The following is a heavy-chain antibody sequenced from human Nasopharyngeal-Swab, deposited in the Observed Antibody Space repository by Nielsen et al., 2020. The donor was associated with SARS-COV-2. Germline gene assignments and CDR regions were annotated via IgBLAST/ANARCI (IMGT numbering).Heavy chain of an antibody. J-gene: IGHJ4*02. CDR3: ARGTSVLVDY. CDR2: IYYSGST. V-gene: IGHV4-39*07. CDR1: GGSISSSSYY. Sequence: GSLRLSCTVSGGSISSSSYYWGWIRQPPGKGLEWIGSIYYSGSTYYNPSLKSRVTISVDSSKNQFSLKLTSVTAADTAVYYCARGTSVLVDYWGQGTLVTVSS. D-gene: IGHD2-8*01.